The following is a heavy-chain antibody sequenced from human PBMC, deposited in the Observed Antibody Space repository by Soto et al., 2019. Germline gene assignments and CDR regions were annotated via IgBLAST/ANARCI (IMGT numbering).Heavy chain of an antibody. CDR2: ISAYNGNT. Sequence: GASVKVSCKASGYTFTSYGISWVRQAPGQGLEWMGWISAYNGNTNYAQKLQGRVTMTTDTSTSTAHMELRSLRSDDTAVYYCARVSGLLHPGYWGQGTLVTVSS. J-gene: IGHJ4*02. D-gene: IGHD3-22*01. V-gene: IGHV1-18*04. CDR3: ARVSGLLHPGY. CDR1: GYTFTSYG.